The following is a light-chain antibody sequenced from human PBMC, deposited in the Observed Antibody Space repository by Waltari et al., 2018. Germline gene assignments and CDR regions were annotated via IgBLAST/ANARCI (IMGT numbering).Light chain of an antibody. CDR2: EDN. Sequence: QSALTQPASVSGSPGQSLTISCAGTSSGVGRYNLVSWYQQHPGRAPKLIIYEDNKRPSGVSSRFSGSKSGNTASLTISGLQTEDEAEYYCFSYAGSNIYVFASGTKATVL. J-gene: IGLJ1*01. CDR1: SSGVGRYNL. V-gene: IGLV2-23*01. CDR3: FSYAGSNIYV.